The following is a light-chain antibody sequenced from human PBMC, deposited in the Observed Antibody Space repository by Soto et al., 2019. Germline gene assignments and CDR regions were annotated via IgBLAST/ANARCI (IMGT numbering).Light chain of an antibody. V-gene: IGKV3-20*01. J-gene: IGKJ5*01. CDR2: AAS. Sequence: EVVMRQSPAALSVSPGEGATLSCRASQGIGDTLAWYQHKPGQAPRLLIYAASSRATGIPDRFSGSGSGTDFTLTIDGLEPEDFVVYYCQQYGYSPITFGQGTRLEIK. CDR1: QGIGDT. CDR3: QQYGYSPIT.